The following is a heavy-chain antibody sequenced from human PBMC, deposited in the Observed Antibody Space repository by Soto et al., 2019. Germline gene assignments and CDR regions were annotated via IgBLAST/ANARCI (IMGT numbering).Heavy chain of an antibody. Sequence: QVQLVESGGGVVQPGRSLRLSCAASGFTFSSYGMHWVRQAPGKGLEWVAVIWYDGSNKYYADSVKGRFTISRDNSKNTLYLQMNSLTAEDTAVYYCARDWGLAAAGTDSPDYWGQGTLVTVSS. D-gene: IGHD6-13*01. CDR3: ARDWGLAAAGTDSPDY. CDR2: IWYDGSNK. V-gene: IGHV3-33*01. J-gene: IGHJ4*02. CDR1: GFTFSSYG.